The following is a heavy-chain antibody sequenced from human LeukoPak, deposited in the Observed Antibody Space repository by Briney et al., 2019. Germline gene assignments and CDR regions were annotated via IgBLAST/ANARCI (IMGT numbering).Heavy chain of an antibody. CDR3: ARDIHSAIAAACKRYYGMDV. CDR2: ISSSSSYI. Sequence: GGSLRLSCAASGFTFSSYSMNWVRQAPGKGLEWVSSISSSSSYIYYADSVKGRFTISRDNAKNSLYLQMNSLRAEDTAVYYCARDIHSAIAAACKRYYGMDVRGQGTTVTVSS. D-gene: IGHD6-13*01. CDR1: GFTFSSYS. V-gene: IGHV3-21*01. J-gene: IGHJ6*02.